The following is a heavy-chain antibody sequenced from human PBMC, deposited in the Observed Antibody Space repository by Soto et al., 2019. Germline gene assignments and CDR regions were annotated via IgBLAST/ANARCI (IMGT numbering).Heavy chain of an antibody. D-gene: IGHD2-2*01. CDR2: IYHSGST. J-gene: IGHJ5*01. CDR1: GGSISSGGYS. V-gene: IGHV4-30-2*01. CDR3: DSAAAMNWFDP. Sequence: TSETRSLTCAVSGGSISSGGYSWSWIRQPQGKGLEWIGYIYHSGSTYYNPSLKSRVTISVDRSKNQFPLKLSSVTAADTAVYYCDSAAAMNWFDPWGQGTLVTVSS.